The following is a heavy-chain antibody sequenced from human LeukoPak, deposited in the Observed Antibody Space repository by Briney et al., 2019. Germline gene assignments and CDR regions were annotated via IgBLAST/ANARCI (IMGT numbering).Heavy chain of an antibody. V-gene: IGHV3-43*01. J-gene: IGHJ3*02. Sequence: GGSLRLSCAASGFTFDDYTMHWVRQAPGKGLEWVSFISWDGGRTYYADSVKGRFTISRDNSKNSLYLQMNSLRTEDTALYYCVKAGAWAFYIWGQGTMVTVSS. D-gene: IGHD3-10*01. CDR1: GFTFDDYT. CDR3: VKAGAWAFYI. CDR2: ISWDGGRT.